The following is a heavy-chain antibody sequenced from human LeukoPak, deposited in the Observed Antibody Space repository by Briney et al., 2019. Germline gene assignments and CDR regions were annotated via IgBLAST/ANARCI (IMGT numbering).Heavy chain of an antibody. Sequence: ASVKVSCQASGYTFTSYGISWVRQAPGQGLEWMGWISAYNGNTNYAQKLQGRVTMTTDTSTSTAYMELRSLRSDDTAVYYCARDILWFGEHYYGMDVWGKGTTVTVSS. CDR2: ISAYNGNT. V-gene: IGHV1-18*04. J-gene: IGHJ6*04. CDR1: GYTFTSYG. CDR3: ARDILWFGEHYYGMDV. D-gene: IGHD3-10*01.